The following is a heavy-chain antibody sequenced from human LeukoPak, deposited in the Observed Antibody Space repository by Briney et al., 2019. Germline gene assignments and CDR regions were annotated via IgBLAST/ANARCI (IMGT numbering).Heavy chain of an antibody. CDR1: GGSISNSGGFY. J-gene: IGHJ4*02. Sequence: TLSLTCTVSGGSISNSGGFYWSWIRQHSGDGLEWIGFISYRGSTYYNPSLKSRVSMSVDTSRSQFSLRLTSVTDEDTAVYYCARISQSSGGFYYWGQGTLVTVSS. CDR2: ISYRGST. D-gene: IGHD2-15*01. V-gene: IGHV4-31*02. CDR3: ARISQSSGGFYY.